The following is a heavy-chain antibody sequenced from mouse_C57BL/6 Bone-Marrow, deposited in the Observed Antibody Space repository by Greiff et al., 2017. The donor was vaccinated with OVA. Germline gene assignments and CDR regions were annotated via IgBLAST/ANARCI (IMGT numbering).Heavy chain of an antibody. Sequence: VQLQQPGAELVKPGASVKLSCKASGYTFTSYWMHWVKQRPGRGLEWIGRIDPDSGGTKYNEKFKSKATLTVDKASSTAYMQLSSLTSEDSAVDCCARESICDDYYVAWFAYWGQGTLVTVPA. V-gene: IGHV1-72*01. CDR1: GYTFTSYW. CDR3: ARESICDDYYVAWFAY. J-gene: IGHJ3*01. CDR2: IDPDSGGT. D-gene: IGHD2-3*01.